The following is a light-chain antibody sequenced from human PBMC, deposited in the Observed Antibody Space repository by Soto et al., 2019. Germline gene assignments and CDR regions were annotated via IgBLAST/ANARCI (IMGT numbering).Light chain of an antibody. CDR3: SSYTSSSPVV. CDR2: DVS. Sequence: QSALTQPASVSGSPGQSITISCTGTSSDGGFYNYVSWYQQHPGKAPKLMIYDVSRRPSGVSNRFSGSKSGNTASLTISGLQAEDEADYYCSSYTSSSPVVFGGGTKLTVL. V-gene: IGLV2-14*01. J-gene: IGLJ2*01. CDR1: SSDGGFYNY.